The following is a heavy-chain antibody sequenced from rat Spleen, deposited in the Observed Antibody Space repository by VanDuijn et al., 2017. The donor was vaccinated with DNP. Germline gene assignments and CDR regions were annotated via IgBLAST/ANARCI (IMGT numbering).Heavy chain of an antibody. Sequence: EVQLVESGGGLVQPGRSMKLSCAASGFTFSSFPMAWVRQAPTKGLEWVATISTSGGRTYYRDSVKGRFTISRDNAKSTLYLQMNSLRSEDTATYYCATNNYFDYWGQGVMVTVSS. CDR3: ATNNYFDY. V-gene: IGHV5-46*01. J-gene: IGHJ2*01. CDR2: ISTSGGRT. D-gene: IGHD3-4*01. CDR1: GFTFSSFP.